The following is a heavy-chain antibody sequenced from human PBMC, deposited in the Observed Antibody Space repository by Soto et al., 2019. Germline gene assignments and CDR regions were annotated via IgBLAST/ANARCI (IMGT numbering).Heavy chain of an antibody. J-gene: IGHJ6*02. D-gene: IGHD2-2*01. Sequence: SETLSLTCTVSGGSISSYYWSWIRQPAGKGLEWIGRIYTSGSTNYNPSLKSRVTMSVDTSKNQFSLKLSSVTAADTAVYYCARDKEAYCSSTSCYSASMDAWGQGTTVTVSS. CDR3: ARDKEAYCSSTSCYSASMDA. CDR2: IYTSGST. CDR1: GGSISSYY. V-gene: IGHV4-4*07.